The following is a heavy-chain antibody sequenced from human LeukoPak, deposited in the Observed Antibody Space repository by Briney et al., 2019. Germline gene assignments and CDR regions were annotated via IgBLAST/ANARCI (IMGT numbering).Heavy chain of an antibody. D-gene: IGHD2-2*01. V-gene: IGHV4-59*08. CDR2: IYYSGST. J-gene: IGHJ3*02. CDR3: AAGYQLLSVI. CDR1: GGSISSYS. Sequence: SETLSLTCIVSGGSISSYSWSWIRQPPGKGLEWIGYIYYSGSTNYNPSLKSRVTISVDTSKNQFSLKLSSVTAADTAVYYCAAGYQLLSVIWGQGTMVTVSS.